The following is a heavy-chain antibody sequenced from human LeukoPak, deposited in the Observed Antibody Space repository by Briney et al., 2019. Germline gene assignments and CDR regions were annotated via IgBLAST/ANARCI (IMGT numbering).Heavy chain of an antibody. CDR1: GFTFSTYW. Sequence: PGGSLRLSCAASGFTFSTYWMHWVRQTPGKGLVWVSHINSDGSSTSYADSVKGRFTISRDNSKNTLYLQMNSLRAGDTAVYFCAKMPVSYSSGWTNFDYWGQGTLVTVSS. D-gene: IGHD6-19*01. CDR2: INSDGSST. J-gene: IGHJ4*02. V-gene: IGHV3-74*01. CDR3: AKMPVSYSSGWTNFDY.